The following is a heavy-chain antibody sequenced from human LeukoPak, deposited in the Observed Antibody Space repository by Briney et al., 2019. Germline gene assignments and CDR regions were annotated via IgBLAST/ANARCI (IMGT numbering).Heavy chain of an antibody. Sequence: GGSLRLSCAASGFTFSSYGMHWVRQAPGKGLEWVAVIWYDGSNKYYADSVKGRFTISRDNSKNTLYLQMNSLRAEDTAVYYCARDVPAYYYDSSGYTDAFDIWGQGAMVTVSS. CDR2: IWYDGSNK. D-gene: IGHD3-22*01. V-gene: IGHV3-33*01. CDR3: ARDVPAYYYDSSGYTDAFDI. J-gene: IGHJ3*02. CDR1: GFTFSSYG.